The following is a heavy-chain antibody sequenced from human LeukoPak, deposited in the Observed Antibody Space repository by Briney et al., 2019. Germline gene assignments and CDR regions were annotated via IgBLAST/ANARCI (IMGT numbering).Heavy chain of an antibody. V-gene: IGHV3-23*01. CDR2: ISGSGGST. CDR3: ASPGIAVAGVDY. D-gene: IGHD6-19*01. J-gene: IGHJ4*02. Sequence: GGSLRLSCAASGFAFSSYAMSWVRQAPGKGLEWVSAISGSGGSTYYADSVKGRFTISRDNSKNTLYLQMNSLRAEDTAVYCCASPGIAVAGVDYWGQGTLVTVSS. CDR1: GFAFSSYA.